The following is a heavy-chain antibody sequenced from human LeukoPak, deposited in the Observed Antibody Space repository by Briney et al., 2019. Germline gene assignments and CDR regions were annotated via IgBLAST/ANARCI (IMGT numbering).Heavy chain of an antibody. D-gene: IGHD3-3*01. V-gene: IGHV4-30-2*01. Sequence: SQTLSLTCTVSGGSISSDGYYWSWIRQPPGKGLEWIGHIYYSGSTYYNPSLKSRVTISADRSKNQFSLKLSSVTAADTAVYYCARDRAWFGVVIWFDPWGQGTLVTVSS. CDR1: GGSISSDGYY. J-gene: IGHJ5*02. CDR2: IYYSGST. CDR3: ARDRAWFGVVIWFDP.